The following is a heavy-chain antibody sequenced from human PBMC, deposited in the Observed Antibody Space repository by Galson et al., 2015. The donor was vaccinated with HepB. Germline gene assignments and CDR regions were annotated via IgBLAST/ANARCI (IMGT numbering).Heavy chain of an antibody. Sequence: SLRLSCAASGFIFSSYSMNWVHQAPGKGLEWVSSISSSSSYIYYADSVKGRFTISRDNAKNSLYLQMNSLRAEDTAVYYCARSGLVSKQWLVRGDFDYWGQGTLVTVSS. D-gene: IGHD6-19*01. J-gene: IGHJ4*02. V-gene: IGHV3-21*01. CDR2: ISSSSSYI. CDR3: ARSGLVSKQWLVRGDFDY. CDR1: GFIFSSYS.